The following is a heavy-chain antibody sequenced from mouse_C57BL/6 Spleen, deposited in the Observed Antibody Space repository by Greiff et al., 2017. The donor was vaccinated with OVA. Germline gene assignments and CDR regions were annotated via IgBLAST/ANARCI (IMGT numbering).Heavy chain of an antibody. CDR1: GYTFTDYY. V-gene: IGHV1-26*01. J-gene: IGHJ1*03. Sequence: EVQLQQSGPELVKPGASVKISCKASGYTFTDYYMNWVKQSHGKSLEWIGDINPNNGGTSYNQKFKGKATLTVDKSSSTAYMELRSLTSEDSAVYYGARLGGGWYFDVWGTGTTVTVSS. CDR3: ARLGGGWYFDV. CDR2: INPNNGGT.